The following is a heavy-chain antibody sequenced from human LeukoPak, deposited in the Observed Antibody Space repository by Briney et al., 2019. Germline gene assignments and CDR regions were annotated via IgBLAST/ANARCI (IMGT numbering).Heavy chain of an antibody. Sequence: GGSLRLSCAASGFTVSSNYMSWVRQAPGQGLEWVSVIYSGGSTYYADSVKGRFTISRDNSKNTLYLQMNSLRTEDTAVYYCARGDYYGSGSYYSAYYYGMDVWGQGTTVTVSS. CDR1: GFTVSSNY. CDR3: ARGDYYGSGSYYSAYYYGMDV. J-gene: IGHJ6*02. CDR2: IYSGGST. D-gene: IGHD3-10*01. V-gene: IGHV3-66*01.